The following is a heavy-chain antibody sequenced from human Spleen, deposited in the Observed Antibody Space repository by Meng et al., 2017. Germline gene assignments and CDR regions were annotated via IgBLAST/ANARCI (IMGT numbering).Heavy chain of an antibody. D-gene: IGHD1-26*01. CDR2: TYYRSKWYD. V-gene: IGHV6-1*01. CDR1: GDSVSSNSGA. Sequence: LSLTCAISGDSVSSNSGAWNWIRQSPSRGLEWLGRTYYRSKWYDDYAVSVRSRITITPDTSKNHVSLQLNSVTPDDTAVYYCVAEVGAQESTPNRFVLWGQGTLVTVSS. J-gene: IGHJ4*02. CDR3: VAEVGAQESTPNRFVL.